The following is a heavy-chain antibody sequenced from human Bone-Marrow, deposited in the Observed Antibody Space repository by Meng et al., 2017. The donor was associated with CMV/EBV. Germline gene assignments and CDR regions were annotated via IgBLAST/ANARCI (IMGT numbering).Heavy chain of an antibody. Sequence: GESLKISCAAFGFNFRDFWMNWVRQAPGKGLEWVAKIKKDGSEKYYMDSVKGRFTIFRDNAKNSLYLQINSPRSDDTAVYYCVTGYYSGRWGQGTPVTVSS. V-gene: IGHV3-7*01. D-gene: IGHD1-26*01. CDR3: VTGYYSGR. J-gene: IGHJ4*02. CDR1: GFNFRDFW. CDR2: IKKDGSEK.